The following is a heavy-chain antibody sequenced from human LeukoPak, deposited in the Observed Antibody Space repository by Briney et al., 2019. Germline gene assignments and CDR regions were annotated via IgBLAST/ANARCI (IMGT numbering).Heavy chain of an antibody. D-gene: IGHD3-3*01. V-gene: IGHV3-20*04. CDR2: INWNGGST. Sequence: PGGSLRLSCAASGLTFSFYSMNWVRQAPGKGLEWVSGINWNGGSTGYADSVKGRFTISRDNAKNSLYLQMNSLRAEDTALYYCARYGFGVVSFFDYWGQGTLVTVSS. J-gene: IGHJ4*02. CDR3: ARYGFGVVSFFDY. CDR1: GLTFSFYS.